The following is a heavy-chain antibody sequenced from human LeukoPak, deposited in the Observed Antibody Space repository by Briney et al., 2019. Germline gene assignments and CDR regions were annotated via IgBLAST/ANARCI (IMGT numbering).Heavy chain of an antibody. CDR2: ISAYNGNT. Sequence: GASVKVSCKASGYTFTSYGISWVRQAPGQGLEWMGWISAYNGNTNYAQKLQGRVTMTTDTSTSTAYMELRSLRSDDTAVYYCAADLNAPPEPYYDFWSGYPEYYYYYYGMDVWGQGTTVTVSS. V-gene: IGHV1-18*01. J-gene: IGHJ6*02. CDR1: GYTFTSYG. CDR3: AADLNAPPEPYYDFWSGYPEYYYYYYGMDV. D-gene: IGHD3-3*01.